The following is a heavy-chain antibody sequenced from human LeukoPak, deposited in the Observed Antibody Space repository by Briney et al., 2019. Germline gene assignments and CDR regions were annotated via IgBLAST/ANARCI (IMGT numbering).Heavy chain of an antibody. Sequence: ASVKVFCKTSASTFTTYGITWVRQAPGQGLKWMGWINTHKGNTYFSREFQDRVFLTTDASTTTAYMELRSLRSDDTAIYYCATYFSGSGSFTTQFDHWGQGTLVTVSS. CDR2: INTHKGNT. D-gene: IGHD3-10*01. CDR3: ATYFSGSGSFTTQFDH. CDR1: ASTFTTYG. V-gene: IGHV1-18*04. J-gene: IGHJ4*02.